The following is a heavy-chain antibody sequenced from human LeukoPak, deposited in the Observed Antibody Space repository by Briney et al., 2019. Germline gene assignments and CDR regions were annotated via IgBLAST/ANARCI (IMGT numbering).Heavy chain of an antibody. CDR3: TRDWADRAAESYHFIH. V-gene: IGHV3-7*04. D-gene: IGHD6-13*01. Sequence: GGSLRLSCAASGFTLSTNWMSWVRQAPGKGLEWVAIIKPDGSQKFYEDSVKGRFTISRDNAKNSLYLQMNSLRAEDTAVYYCTRDWADRAAESYHFIHWGQGTLVTVSS. CDR2: IKPDGSQK. J-gene: IGHJ4*02. CDR1: GFTLSTNW.